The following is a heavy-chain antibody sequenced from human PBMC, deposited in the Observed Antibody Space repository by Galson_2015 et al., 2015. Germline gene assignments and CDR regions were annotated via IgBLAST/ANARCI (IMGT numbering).Heavy chain of an antibody. D-gene: IGHD6-13*01. CDR3: ARDGLAAGLYFDH. Sequence: SLRLSCAASGFTFSDYYTNWIRQAPGKGLEWVSSISYSDNTIYYADSVRGRFAISRDNARNSLYLQMNSLRAEDTAVYYCARDGLAAGLYFDHWGQGTLVSVSS. CDR1: GFTFSDYY. CDR2: ISYSDNTI. V-gene: IGHV3-11*01. J-gene: IGHJ4*02.